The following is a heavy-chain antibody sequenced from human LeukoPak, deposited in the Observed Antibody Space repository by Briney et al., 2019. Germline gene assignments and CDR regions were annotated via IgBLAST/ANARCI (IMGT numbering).Heavy chain of an antibody. CDR2: ISWKSDRI. Sequence: PGGSLRLSCVASGFIFGDYAMHWVRQTPEKGLEWVSGISWKSDRIVYADSVKGRFTISRDNAKKTLYLQMNNLRPDDTALYYCAKVGLWGQGTLVTVCS. J-gene: IGHJ4*02. V-gene: IGHV3-9*01. CDR3: AKVGL. CDR1: GFIFGDYA.